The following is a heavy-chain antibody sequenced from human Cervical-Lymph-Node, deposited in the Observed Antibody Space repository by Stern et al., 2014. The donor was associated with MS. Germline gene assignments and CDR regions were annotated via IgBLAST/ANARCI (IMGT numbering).Heavy chain of an antibody. CDR3: AREMYSSYYYGMDV. V-gene: IGHV4-31*03. Sequence: QVQLVESGPGLVKPSQTLSLTCTVSGDSMSSRSYYWSWIRQLPGKGLEWIGYIYYGGSTDYNPYLKSRVTISVYTSKNQFSLKLSSVTAADTAVYYCAREMYSSYYYGMDVWGQGTTVTVSS. CDR2: IYYGGST. D-gene: IGHD6-13*01. CDR1: GDSMSSRSYY. J-gene: IGHJ6*02.